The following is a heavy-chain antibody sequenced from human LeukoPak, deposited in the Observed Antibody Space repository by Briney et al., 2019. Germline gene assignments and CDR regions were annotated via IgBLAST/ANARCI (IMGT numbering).Heavy chain of an antibody. CDR3: ARALARYDFDY. V-gene: IGHV4-59*01. J-gene: IGHJ4*02. D-gene: IGHD3-3*01. CDR1: GGSISSYY. Sequence: PSETLSLTCTVSGGSISSYYWSWIRQPPGKGPEWIGYIYYSGSTNYNPSLKSRVTISVDTSKNQFSLKLSSVTAADTAVYYCARALARYDFDYWGQGTLVTVSS. CDR2: IYYSGST.